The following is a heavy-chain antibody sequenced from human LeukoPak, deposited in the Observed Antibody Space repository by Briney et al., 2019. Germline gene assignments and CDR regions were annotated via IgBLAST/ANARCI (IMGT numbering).Heavy chain of an antibody. CDR1: GGSISSDY. J-gene: IGHJ4*02. V-gene: IGHV4-59*01. D-gene: IGHD3-22*01. CDR3: ARLSGYSSGHYYSDY. Sequence: SETLSLICTVSGGSISSDYWSWIRQPPGKGLEWIGYIYYRGSTNYNPSLKSRVTISVDTSKNQFSLKLSSVTAADTAVYYCARLSGYSSGHYYSDYWGQGTLVTVSS. CDR2: IYYRGST.